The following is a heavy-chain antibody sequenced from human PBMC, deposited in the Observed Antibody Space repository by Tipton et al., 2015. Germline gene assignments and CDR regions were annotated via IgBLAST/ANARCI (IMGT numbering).Heavy chain of an antibody. CDR3: ARHKDSGTYPLDY. Sequence: LRLSCTVSGGSINNNYWSWIRQPPGKGLEYMGYVFHNGDSNYNPSLKSRVSMSVDTSKNQISLKLTSATAADTAIYYCARHKDSGTYPLDYGGQGTLVTVSS. D-gene: IGHD3-10*01. V-gene: IGHV4-59*01. CDR2: VFHNGDS. J-gene: IGHJ4*02. CDR1: GGSINNNY.